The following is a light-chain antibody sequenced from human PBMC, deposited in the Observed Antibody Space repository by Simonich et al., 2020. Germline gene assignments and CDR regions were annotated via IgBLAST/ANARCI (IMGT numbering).Light chain of an antibody. CDR1: TGAVTSGYY. CDR3: LLYYGGAWV. V-gene: IGLV7-43*01. CDR2: GTS. J-gene: IGLJ3*02. Sequence: QTVVTQEPSLTVSQGGTVTLTCASSTGAVTSGYYPNWFQQKPGQAPRALIYGTSNKHSWTPARFSGSLLGGKAALTLSGVQPEDEAEYYCLLYYGGAWVFGGGTKLTVL.